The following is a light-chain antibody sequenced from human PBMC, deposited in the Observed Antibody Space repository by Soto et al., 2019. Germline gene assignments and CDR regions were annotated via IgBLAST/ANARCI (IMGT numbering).Light chain of an antibody. J-gene: IGLJ2*01. Sequence: QSALTQPHSASGSPGPAVTISCTGTSSGVGGYKYVSWYQHHPGKAPKVVISGVTKRPSGVPDRFSGSQSGNTASLTVSGLQAEDEADYYCSSYGGTNNVVFGGGTKLTVL. CDR3: SSYGGTNNVV. CDR1: SSGVGGYKY. V-gene: IGLV2-8*01. CDR2: GVT.